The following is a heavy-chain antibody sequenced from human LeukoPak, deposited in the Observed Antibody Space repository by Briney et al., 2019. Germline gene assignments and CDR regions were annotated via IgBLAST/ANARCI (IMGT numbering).Heavy chain of an antibody. CDR1: GFTFSSYA. V-gene: IGHV3-23*01. D-gene: IGHD3-22*01. Sequence: GGSLRLSCAASGFTFSSYALSWVRQAPGKGLEWVSVISDSGGSTYYADSVKGRFTISRDNSKNTLYLQMNSLRAEDTAVYYCANLYYYDSSGYYYSPSDIWGQGTMVTVSS. J-gene: IGHJ3*02. CDR2: ISDSGGST. CDR3: ANLYYYDSSGYYYSPSDI.